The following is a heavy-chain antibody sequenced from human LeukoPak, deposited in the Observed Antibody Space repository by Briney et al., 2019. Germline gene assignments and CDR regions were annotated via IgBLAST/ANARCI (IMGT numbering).Heavy chain of an antibody. Sequence: GRSLRLSCAVSGFTFTSYVMHWVRQAPGQGLEWVAGMSYDGSNKYNADSMKGRFTISRDNSENTLYLQMNSLRAQDTTVYYCGSTKYNPSIKNRRTIFADNYKNHTSLKLSSVTTAEEAVEYCAGNEAQLGKGYDYGIDVWGQGTPVTVSS. J-gene: IGHJ6*02. V-gene: IGHV3-30*14. D-gene: IGHD3-10*02. CDR3: GSTKYNPSIKNRRTIFADNYKNHTSLKLSSVTTAEEAVEYCAGNEAQLGKGYDYGIDV. CDR1: GFTFTSYV. CDR2: MSYDGSNK.